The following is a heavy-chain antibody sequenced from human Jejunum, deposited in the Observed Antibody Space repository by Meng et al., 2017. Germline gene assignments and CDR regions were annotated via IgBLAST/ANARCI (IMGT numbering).Heavy chain of an antibody. V-gene: IGHV4-59*01. Sequence: SETLSLTCTVSGGSISNNYWNWVRQPPGKGLEWIGYLYYTGSSEYNPSLKGRATISVDTSKNQFSLNLRSVTAADTAVYYCEKHFSGSRRHAPLDYWGQGTLVTVSS. CDR3: EKHFSGSRRHAPLDY. CDR2: LYYTGSS. D-gene: IGHD1-1*01. CDR1: GGSISNNY. J-gene: IGHJ4*02.